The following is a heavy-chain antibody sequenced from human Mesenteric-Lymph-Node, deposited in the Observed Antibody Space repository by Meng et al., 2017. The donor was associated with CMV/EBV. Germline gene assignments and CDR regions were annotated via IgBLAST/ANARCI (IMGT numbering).Heavy chain of an antibody. D-gene: IGHD3-3*01. CDR2: ISWNSNTI. CDR3: ARENRITIFGVVSHYYYYGMDV. V-gene: IGHV3-9*01. CDR1: GFIFDDYA. J-gene: IGHJ6*02. Sequence: SLKISCAASGFIFDDYAMFWVRQPPGKGLEWVSGISWNSNTIDYGDSVKGRFTISRDNAKNSLYLQMNSLRAEDTAVYYCARENRITIFGVVSHYYYYGMDVWGQGTTVTVSS.